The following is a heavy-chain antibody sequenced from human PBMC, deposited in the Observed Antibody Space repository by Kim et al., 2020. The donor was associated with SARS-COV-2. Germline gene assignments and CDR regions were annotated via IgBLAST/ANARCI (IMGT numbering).Heavy chain of an antibody. D-gene: IGHD3-10*01. V-gene: IGHV3-49*03. CDR1: GFTFGDYA. CDR2: IRSKAYGGTT. J-gene: IGHJ4*02. Sequence: GGSLRLSCTASGFTFGDYAMSWFRQAPGKGLEWVGFIRSKAYGGTTEYAASVKGRFTISRDDSKSIAYLQMNSLKTEDTAVYYCTRGRTGYYYGSGSYPIPDYWGQGTLVTVSS. CDR3: TRGRTGYYYGSGSYPIPDY.